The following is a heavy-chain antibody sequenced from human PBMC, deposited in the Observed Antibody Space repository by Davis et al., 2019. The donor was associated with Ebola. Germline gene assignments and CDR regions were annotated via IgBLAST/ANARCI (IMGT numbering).Heavy chain of an antibody. CDR3: AREFWQTWFDP. V-gene: IGHV1-18*04. Sequence: ASVTVSCQASGYTFTGYYMHWVRQAPGQGLEWMGWISAYNGNTNYAQKLQGRVTMTTDTSTNTAYMELRSLRSDDTAVYYCAREFWQTWFDPWGQGTLVTVSS. J-gene: IGHJ5*02. CDR1: GYTFTGYY. CDR2: ISAYNGNT. D-gene: IGHD3-3*01.